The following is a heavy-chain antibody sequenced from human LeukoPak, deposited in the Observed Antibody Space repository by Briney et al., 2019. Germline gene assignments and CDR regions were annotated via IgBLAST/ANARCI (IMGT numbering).Heavy chain of an antibody. J-gene: IGHJ4*02. CDR1: GFSFSKFA. CDR3: AKDGTLWSVAYYFDY. CDR2: ISDSGSRT. Sequence: GGSLRLSCVASGFSFSKFAMSWVRQAPGKGLEWVLGISDSGSRTYYADSVKGRFTISRDNSKSTLYLQLSRLRVDDTAVYYCAKDGTLWSVAYYFDYWGQGTLVTVSS. D-gene: IGHD4-23*01. V-gene: IGHV3-23*01.